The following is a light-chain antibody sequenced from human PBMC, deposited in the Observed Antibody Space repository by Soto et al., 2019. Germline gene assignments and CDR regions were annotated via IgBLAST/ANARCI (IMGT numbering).Light chain of an antibody. J-gene: IGKJ5*01. V-gene: IGKV3-11*01. CDR1: QSVGSY. CDR2: GAS. Sequence: EIVMTQSPATLSVSPGERATLSCRASQSVGSYLAWYQHKPGQAPRLLIYGASNRATGIPDRFIGSGSGTDFTLTISSLEPEDFAVYYCQQYTNWPPTFGQGTRLEIK. CDR3: QQYTNWPPT.